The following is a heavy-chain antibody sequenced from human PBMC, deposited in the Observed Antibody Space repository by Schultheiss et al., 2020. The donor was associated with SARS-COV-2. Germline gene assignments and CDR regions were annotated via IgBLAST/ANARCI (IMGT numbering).Heavy chain of an antibody. CDR1: GFTFSSYA. CDR2: INSDGSST. CDR3: ARGGGLLRFHFDY. J-gene: IGHJ4*02. D-gene: IGHD3-3*01. Sequence: GGSLRLSCAASGFTFSSYAMHWVRQAPGKGLVWVSRINSDGSSTSYADSVKGRFTISRDNSKNTLYLQMNSLRAEDTAVYYCARGGGLLRFHFDYWGQGTLVTVSS. V-gene: IGHV3-74*01.